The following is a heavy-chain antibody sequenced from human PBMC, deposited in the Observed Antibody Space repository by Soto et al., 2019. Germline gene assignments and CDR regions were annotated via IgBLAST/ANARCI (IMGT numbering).Heavy chain of an antibody. CDR1: GGSISSGGYY. D-gene: IGHD3-9*01. CDR3: AKGRYFDWNRYNWFDP. J-gene: IGHJ5*02. Sequence: SETLSLTCTVSGGSISSGGYYWSWIRQHPGKGLEWIGYIYHSGSTYYNPSHKSRVTISVDTSKNQFSLKPSSVTAADTAVYYCAKGRYFDWNRYNWFDPWGQGTLVTVSS. CDR2: IYHSGST. V-gene: IGHV4-31*03.